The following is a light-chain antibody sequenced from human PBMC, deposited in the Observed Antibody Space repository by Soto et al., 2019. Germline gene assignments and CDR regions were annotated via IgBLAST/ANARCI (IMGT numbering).Light chain of an antibody. CDR2: DVS. CDR3: SSYTSSSTYV. Sequence: QSVLPQPPSGYGSPGQSVAISCTGTSSDVGNYNRVSWYQQPPGTAPKLMIYDVSNRPSGVPARFSGSKSGNTASLTISGLQADDEADYYCSSYTSSSTYVFGTGTKVTVL. V-gene: IGLV2-18*02. J-gene: IGLJ1*01. CDR1: SSDVGNYNR.